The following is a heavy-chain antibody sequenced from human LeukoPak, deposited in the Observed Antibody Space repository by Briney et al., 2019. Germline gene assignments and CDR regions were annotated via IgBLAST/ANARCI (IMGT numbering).Heavy chain of an antibody. CDR3: AREIPRADYAFDI. D-gene: IGHD3-16*01. CDR2: ISYDGSNK. J-gene: IGHJ3*02. V-gene: IGHV3-30-3*01. Sequence: GRSLRLSCAASGFTFSSYAMHWVRQAPGKGLEWVAVISYDGSNKYYADSVKGRFTISRDNSKNTLYLQMNSLRADDTAVYYCAREIPRADYAFDIWGQGTMVTVSS. CDR1: GFTFSSYA.